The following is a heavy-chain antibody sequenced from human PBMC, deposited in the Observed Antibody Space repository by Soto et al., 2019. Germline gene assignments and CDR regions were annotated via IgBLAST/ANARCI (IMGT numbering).Heavy chain of an antibody. Sequence: GGSLRLSCAASGFTFSSYAMSWVRQAPGKGLEWVSAISGSGGSTYYADSVKGRFTISRDNSKNTLYLQMNSLRAEDTAVYYCAKDYCSSTSCLTGPSDYWGQGTLVTVSS. CDR1: GFTFSSYA. CDR3: AKDYCSSTSCLTGPSDY. D-gene: IGHD2-2*01. J-gene: IGHJ4*02. CDR2: ISGSGGST. V-gene: IGHV3-23*01.